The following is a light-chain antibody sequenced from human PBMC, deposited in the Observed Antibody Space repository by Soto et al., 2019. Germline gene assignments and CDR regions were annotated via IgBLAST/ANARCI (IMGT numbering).Light chain of an antibody. V-gene: IGKV1-13*02. Sequence: AIQLTQSPSSLSASVGDRVTITCRASQGISSALAWYQQKPGKAPKLLIYDASSLESGVPSRFSGSGSGTDFTLTISSLQPEDFPTYYCQQFNSYPRFGPGTKVDIK. J-gene: IGKJ3*01. CDR1: QGISSA. CDR2: DAS. CDR3: QQFNSYPR.